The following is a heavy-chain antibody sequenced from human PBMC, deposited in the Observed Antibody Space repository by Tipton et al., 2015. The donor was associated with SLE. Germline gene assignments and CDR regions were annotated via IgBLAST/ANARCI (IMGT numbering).Heavy chain of an antibody. CDR1: GGSISSGSYY. V-gene: IGHV4-61*02. CDR3: ASQGMDDI. Sequence: LSCTVSGGSISSGSYYWSWIRQPAGKGLEWIGRIYTSGSTNYNPSLKSRVTISVDTSKNQFSLKLSSVTAADTAVYYCASQGMDDIWGQGTMVTVSS. CDR2: IYTSGST. J-gene: IGHJ3*02. D-gene: IGHD5-24*01.